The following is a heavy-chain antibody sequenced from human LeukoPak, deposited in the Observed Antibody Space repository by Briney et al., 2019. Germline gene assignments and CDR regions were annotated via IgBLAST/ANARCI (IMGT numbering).Heavy chain of an antibody. D-gene: IGHD2-2*01. CDR1: GFTFSSYW. CDR2: INSDGSST. CDR3: ARDRSSYARSNWFDP. Sequence: GGSLRLSCAASGFTFSSYWMHWVRQAPGKGLVWVSRINSDGSSTSYADPVKGRFTISRDNAKNTLYLQINSLRAEDTAVYYCARDRSSYARSNWFDPWGQGTLVTVSS. J-gene: IGHJ5*02. V-gene: IGHV3-74*01.